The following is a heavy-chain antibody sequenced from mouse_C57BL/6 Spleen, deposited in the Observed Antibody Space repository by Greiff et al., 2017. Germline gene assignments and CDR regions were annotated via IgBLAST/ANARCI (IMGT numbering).Heavy chain of an antibody. J-gene: IGHJ3*01. CDR3: ARDGYDDGTGFAY. D-gene: IGHD2-2*01. CDR2: IYPRSGNT. CDR1: GYTFTSYG. Sequence: QVQLKQSGAELARPGASVKLSCKASGYTFTSYGISWVKQRTGQGLEWIGEIYPRSGNTYYNEKFKGKATLTADKSSSTAYMELRSLTSEDSAVYFCARDGYDDGTGFAYWGQGTLVTVSA. V-gene: IGHV1-81*01.